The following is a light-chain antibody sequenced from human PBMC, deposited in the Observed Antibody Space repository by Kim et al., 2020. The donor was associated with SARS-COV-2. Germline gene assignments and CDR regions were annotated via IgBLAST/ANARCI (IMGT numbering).Light chain of an antibody. Sequence: SPGDRATLSCRAGANVSGSYLAWSQQKPGQAPMLRIYGASSRATGIPDRFSGGGSGTDFTLTISRLEPEEFAVYYCQQYGSSPGTFGQGTKVDIK. V-gene: IGKV3-20*01. CDR2: GAS. CDR1: ANVSGSY. J-gene: IGKJ1*01. CDR3: QQYGSSPGT.